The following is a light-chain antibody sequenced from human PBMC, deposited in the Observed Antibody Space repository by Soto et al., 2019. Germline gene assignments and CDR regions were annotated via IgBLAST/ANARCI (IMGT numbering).Light chain of an antibody. Sequence: QSALTQPASASGSPGQSITISCTGISSDIGSYNYVSWYQQHPGKAPKLMIYDVSNRPSGVSNRFSGSKSGNTASLTISGLQAEDEADYYCSSYTSSSTLGVFGTGTKVTVL. CDR1: SSDIGSYNY. CDR2: DVS. J-gene: IGLJ1*01. CDR3: SSYTSSSTLGV. V-gene: IGLV2-14*01.